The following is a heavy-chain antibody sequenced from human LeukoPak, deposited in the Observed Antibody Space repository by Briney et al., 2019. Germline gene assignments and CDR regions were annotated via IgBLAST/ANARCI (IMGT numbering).Heavy chain of an antibody. CDR1: GYSFTAYD. D-gene: IGHD2-15*01. V-gene: IGHV1-8*01. CDR3: AKGLGSSLSSNNYFAL. CDR2: LNPASGST. J-gene: IGHJ5*02. Sequence: GASVKVSCTASGYSFTAYDINWVRQAAGQGLEWMGWLNPASGSTGYAQKFQGRVTMTRSTSISTAYMELASLTTDDTAVYYCAKGLGSSLSSNNYFALWGQGTPVTVSS.